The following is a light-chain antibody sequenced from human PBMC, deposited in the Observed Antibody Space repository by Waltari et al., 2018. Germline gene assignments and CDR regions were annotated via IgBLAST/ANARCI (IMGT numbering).Light chain of an antibody. CDR2: GAS. Sequence: EIVMTQSPATLSVSPGERATLSCRASQSVSSNLGWYQQKADQPPRLLIYGASTRATGIPARFSGSGSGTEFTLTISSMQSEDFAVYYCQQYNNWLYTFGQGTKLEIK. J-gene: IGKJ2*01. V-gene: IGKV3-15*01. CDR3: QQYNNWLYT. CDR1: QSVSSN.